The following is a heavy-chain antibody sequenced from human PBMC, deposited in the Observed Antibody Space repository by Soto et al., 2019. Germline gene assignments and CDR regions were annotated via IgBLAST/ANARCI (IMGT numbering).Heavy chain of an antibody. J-gene: IGHJ6*02. V-gene: IGHV3-30-3*01. Sequence: QVQLVESGGGVVQPGRSLRLSCAASGFTFSSYSMHWVRQAPGKGLEWVAVISYDGSDKYYADSVKGRFTISRDNSKNTLYLQMNSLRAEDTAVYYCAREAGVYGSGSYGMDVWGQATTVTVSS. D-gene: IGHD3-10*01. CDR2: ISYDGSDK. CDR1: GFTFSSYS. CDR3: AREAGVYGSGSYGMDV.